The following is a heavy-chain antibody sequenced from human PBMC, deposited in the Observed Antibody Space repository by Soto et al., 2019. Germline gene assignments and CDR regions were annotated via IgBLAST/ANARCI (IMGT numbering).Heavy chain of an antibody. D-gene: IGHD3-3*01. CDR2: ISAYNGNT. CDR3: ARGVVWTIFGVLNYMAV. CDR1: GYTFTSYG. V-gene: IGHV1-18*01. J-gene: IGHJ6*03. Sequence: VASVKVSCKASGYTFTSYGISWVRQAPGQGLEWMGWISAYNGNTNYAQKLQGRVTMTKDTSTTTAYLELRSLRYDDTAVYYCARGVVWTIFGVLNYMAVCGKGSTVIVSS.